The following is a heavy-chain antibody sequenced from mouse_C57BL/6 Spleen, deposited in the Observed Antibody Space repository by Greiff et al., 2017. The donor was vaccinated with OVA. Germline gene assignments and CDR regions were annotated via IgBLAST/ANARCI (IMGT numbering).Heavy chain of an antibody. Sequence: QVQLQQPGAELVKPGASVKVSCKASGYTFTSYWMHWVKQRPGQGLEWIGRIHPSDSDTNYNQKFKGKATLTVDKSSSTAYMQLSSLTSEDSAVYYCAIDYYYGSSPDWFAYWGQGTLVTVSA. J-gene: IGHJ3*01. CDR1: GYTFTSYW. D-gene: IGHD1-1*01. V-gene: IGHV1-74*01. CDR2: IHPSDSDT. CDR3: AIDYYYGSSPDWFAY.